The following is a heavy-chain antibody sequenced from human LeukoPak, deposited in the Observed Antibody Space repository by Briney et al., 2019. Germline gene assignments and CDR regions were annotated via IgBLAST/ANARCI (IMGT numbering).Heavy chain of an antibody. J-gene: IGHJ5*02. V-gene: IGHV4-59*01. Sequence: SETLSLTCTVSGGSISSYYWSWIRQPPGKGLEWIGYIYYSGSTNYNPSLKSRVTISVDTSKNQFSLKLSSVTAADTAVYYCARDSPFDPWGQGTLVTVSS. CDR3: ARDSPFDP. CDR2: IYYSGST. CDR1: GGSISSYY.